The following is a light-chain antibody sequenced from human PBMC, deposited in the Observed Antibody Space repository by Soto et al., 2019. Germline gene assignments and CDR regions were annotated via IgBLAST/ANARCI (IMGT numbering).Light chain of an antibody. CDR2: GAS. CDR3: QQYGSSPLT. Sequence: EIVLTQSPGTLSLSPGERATLSCRARQSISGSYLAWYQQKPGQAPRLLIYGASSRATGIPDRFSGSGSGTDFTLTISRLEPEDFAVYYCQQYGSSPLTFGGGTKVGIK. CDR1: QSISGSY. V-gene: IGKV3-20*01. J-gene: IGKJ4*01.